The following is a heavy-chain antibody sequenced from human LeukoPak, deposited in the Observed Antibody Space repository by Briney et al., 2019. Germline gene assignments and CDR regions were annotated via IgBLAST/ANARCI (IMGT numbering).Heavy chain of an antibody. J-gene: IGHJ4*02. CDR1: GFTFSSYS. V-gene: IGHV3-21*01. Sequence: GGSLRLSCAASGFTFSSYSMNWVRQAPGKGLEWVSSISSSSSYIYYADSVRGRFTISRDNAKNSLYLQMNSLRAEDTAVYYCARAESIVATIDYWGQGTLVTVSS. CDR2: ISSSSSYI. CDR3: ARAESIVATIDY. D-gene: IGHD5-12*01.